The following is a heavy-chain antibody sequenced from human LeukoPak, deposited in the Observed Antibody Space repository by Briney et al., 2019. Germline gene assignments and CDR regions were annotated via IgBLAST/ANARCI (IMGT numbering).Heavy chain of an antibody. J-gene: IGHJ5*02. V-gene: IGHV4-59*01. CDR2: IYYSGST. CDR1: GGSISSYY. D-gene: IGHD2-2*01. Sequence: TTSETLSLTCTVSGGSISSYYWSWIRQPPGKGLEWIGYIYYSGSTNYNPSLKSRVTISVDTSKNQFSLKLSSVTAADTAVYYCARATEDIVVVPAAIRFDPWGQGTLVTVSS. CDR3: ARATEDIVVVPAAIRFDP.